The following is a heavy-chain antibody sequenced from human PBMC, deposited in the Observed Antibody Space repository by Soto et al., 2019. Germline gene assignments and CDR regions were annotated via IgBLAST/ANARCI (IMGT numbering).Heavy chain of an antibody. V-gene: IGHV3-13*01. CDR1: GFTFSSYD. D-gene: IGHD3-3*01. Sequence: EVQLVESGGGLVQPGGSLRLSCAASGFTFSSYDMHWVRQATGKGLEWVSAIGTAGDTYYPGSVKGRFTISRENAKNSLYLQMNSLRAEDTAVYYGERSTIFGVVPSGMDVWGQGTTVTVSS. J-gene: IGHJ6*02. CDR2: IGTAGDT. CDR3: ERSTIFGVVPSGMDV.